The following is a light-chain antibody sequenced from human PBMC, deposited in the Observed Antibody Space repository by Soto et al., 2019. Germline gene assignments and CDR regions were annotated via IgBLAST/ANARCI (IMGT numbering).Light chain of an antibody. V-gene: IGLV2-14*01. J-gene: IGLJ2*01. CDR1: SSDIGGYNY. Sequence: QSALTQPASVSGSPGQSITISCTGTSSDIGGYNYVSWYQQHPGKAPKLMIYDVSNRPSGVSNRFSGSNSGNTASLTISGLQAEDEGDYYCSSYTSSSTVVFGGGTKLTVL. CDR2: DVS. CDR3: SSYTSSSTVV.